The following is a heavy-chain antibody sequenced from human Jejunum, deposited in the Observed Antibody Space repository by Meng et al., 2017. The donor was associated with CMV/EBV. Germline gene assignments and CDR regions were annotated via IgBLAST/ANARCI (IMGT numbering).Heavy chain of an antibody. V-gene: IGHV1-18*01. Sequence: QAQVVQSGGEVKEPGASLKVSCKASGYTFTNYGITWVRQAPGQGLEWMGWISAYNGNTNYAQTLQGRVTMTTDTSTSTACMELRSLRSDDTAVYYCARVEVGITSGDYWGQGTLVTVSS. CDR2: ISAYNGNT. J-gene: IGHJ4*02. D-gene: IGHD1-26*01. CDR3: ARVEVGITSGDY. CDR1: GYTFTNYG.